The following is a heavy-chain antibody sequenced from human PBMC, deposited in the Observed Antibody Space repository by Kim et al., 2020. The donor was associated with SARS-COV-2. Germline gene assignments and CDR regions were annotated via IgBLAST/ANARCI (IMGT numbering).Heavy chain of an antibody. V-gene: IGHV3-21*01. CDR3: AREFGYSYGSPFDY. J-gene: IGHJ4*02. CDR1: GFTFSSYS. CDR2: ISSSSSYI. Sequence: GGSLRLSCAASGFTFSSYSMNWVRQAPGKGLEWVSSISSSSSYIYYADSVKGRFTISRDNAKNSLYLQMNSLRAEDTAVYYCAREFGYSYGSPFDYWGQGTLVTVSS. D-gene: IGHD5-18*01.